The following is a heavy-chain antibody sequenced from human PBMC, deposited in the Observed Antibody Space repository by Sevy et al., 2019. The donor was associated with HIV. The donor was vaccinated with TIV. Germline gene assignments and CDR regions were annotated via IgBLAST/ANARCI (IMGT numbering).Heavy chain of an antibody. V-gene: IGHV3-23*01. CDR2: ISGSGVST. Sequence: GGSLRLSCAASRFTLRSYAMSWVRQAPGKGLEWVSAISGSGVSTYYADSVKGRFTISRDNSKNTLYLQMNSLRAEDTAVYYCAKDVRYDSSGYFDYWGQESWSPSPQ. D-gene: IGHD3-22*01. CDR1: RFTLRSYA. J-gene: IGHJ4*01. CDR3: AKDVRYDSSGYFDY.